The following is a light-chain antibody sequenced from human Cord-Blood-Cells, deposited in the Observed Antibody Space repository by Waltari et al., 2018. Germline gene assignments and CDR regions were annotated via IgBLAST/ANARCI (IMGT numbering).Light chain of an antibody. J-gene: IGKJ5*01. CDR3: HQRSNWIT. CDR1: QSVSSY. CDR2: DAS. V-gene: IGKV3-11*01. Sequence: EIVLTQSPATLSLSPGERATLSCRARQSVSSYLAWSQQNPGQPPRLLIYDASNRATGIPARFSGSGSGTDFTLTISSLAPEDFAVYYCHQRSNWITFGQGTRLEIK.